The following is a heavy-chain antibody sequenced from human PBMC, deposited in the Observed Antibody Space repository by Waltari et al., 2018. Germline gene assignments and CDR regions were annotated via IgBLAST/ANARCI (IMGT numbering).Heavy chain of an antibody. D-gene: IGHD5-18*01. V-gene: IGHV4-28*03. CDR2: IYYSGST. J-gene: IGHJ4*02. CDR3: ARGSVVGDTAMADY. Sequence: QVQLQESGPGLVKPSDTLSLTCAVSGYSISSSNWWGWIRQPPGKGLAWIGYIYYSGSTYYNPSLKSRVTMSVDTSKNQFSLKLSSVTAVDTAVYYCARGSVVGDTAMADYWGQGTLVTVSS. CDR1: GYSISSSNW.